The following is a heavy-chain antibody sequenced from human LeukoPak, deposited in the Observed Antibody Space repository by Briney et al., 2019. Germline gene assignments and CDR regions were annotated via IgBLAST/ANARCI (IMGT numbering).Heavy chain of an antibody. CDR2: ISTSAGST. D-gene: IGHD3-22*01. V-gene: IGHV3-23*01. CDR3: AKDLLGPWYYYDSSGYYSQGTDY. J-gene: IGHJ4*02. Sequence: GGSLRLSCAASGFTFSSYAMSWVRQAPGKGLEWVSSISTSAGSTYYADSVKGRFTISRDNSKNTLYLQMNSLRAEDTAVYYCAKDLLGPWYYYDSSGYYSQGTDYWGQGTLVTVSS. CDR1: GFTFSSYA.